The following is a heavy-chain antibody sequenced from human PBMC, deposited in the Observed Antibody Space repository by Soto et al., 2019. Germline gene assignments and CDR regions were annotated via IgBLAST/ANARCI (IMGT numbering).Heavy chain of an antibody. CDR3: ARDSGNPRGSHYETFDY. CDR2: ISAYNGNT. CDR1: GYTFTSYG. V-gene: IGHV1-18*04. Sequence: ASVKVSCKASGYTFTSYGISWVRQAPGQGLEWMGWISAYNGNTNYAQKLQGRVTMTTDTSTSTAYMELRSLRSDDTAVYYCARDSGNPRGSHYETFDYWGQGTLVTVSS. D-gene: IGHD1-26*01. J-gene: IGHJ4*02.